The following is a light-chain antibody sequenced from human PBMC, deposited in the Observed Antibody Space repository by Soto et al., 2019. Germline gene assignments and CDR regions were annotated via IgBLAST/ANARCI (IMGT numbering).Light chain of an antibody. CDR1: QSVRNN. J-gene: IGKJ5*01. CDR3: QQYGSSPIT. V-gene: IGKV3-15*01. Sequence: EMVMSQSPATLSVSPGERATLSCRASQSVRNNLAWYQQRPGQAPRLLMYGASTRATGIPARFSGSGSGTDFTLTISRLEPEDFAVYYCQQYGSSPITFGQGTRLEI. CDR2: GAS.